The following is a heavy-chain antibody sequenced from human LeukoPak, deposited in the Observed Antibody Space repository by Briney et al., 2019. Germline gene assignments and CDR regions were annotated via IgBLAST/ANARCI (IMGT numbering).Heavy chain of an antibody. J-gene: IGHJ4*02. D-gene: IGHD5/OR15-5a*01. V-gene: IGHV4-61*02. CDR3: ARWALRSSSFDS. CDR1: GDSISSGFDY. Sequence: PSQTLSLTCTVSGDSISSGFDYSGWIRQPAGKGLEWIGRLYTSGSTNYNPSLKSRFSMSVDTTKAQFSLRLTAASAADAAGDYRARWALRSSSFDSWGQGTLVTVSS. CDR2: LYTSGST.